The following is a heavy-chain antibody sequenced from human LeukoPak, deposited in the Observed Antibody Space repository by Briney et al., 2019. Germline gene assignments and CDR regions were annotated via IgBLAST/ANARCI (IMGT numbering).Heavy chain of an antibody. J-gene: IGHJ5*02. Sequence: ASVKVSCKASGYTFTGYYMHWERQAPGQGLEWMGWINPNSGGTNYAQKFQGRVTMTRDTSISTAYMELSRLRSDDTAVYYCARVMAARQDNWFDPWGQGTLVTVSS. V-gene: IGHV1-2*02. CDR1: GYTFTGYY. D-gene: IGHD6-6*01. CDR3: ARVMAARQDNWFDP. CDR2: INPNSGGT.